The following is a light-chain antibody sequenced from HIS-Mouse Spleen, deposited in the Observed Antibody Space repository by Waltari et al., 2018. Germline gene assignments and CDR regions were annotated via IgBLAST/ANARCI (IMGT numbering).Light chain of an antibody. CDR3: QSYDSSLSVWV. Sequence: QSVLTQPPSVSGAPGQRVTISCTGSSSNIGAGYDVHWYQQLPGTAPKPLIHGNSNRPSGVPDRCAGSKSGTSASLAITGLQAEDEADYYCQSYDSSLSVWVFGGGTKLTVL. V-gene: IGLV1-40*01. CDR2: GNS. J-gene: IGLJ3*02. CDR1: SSNIGAGYD.